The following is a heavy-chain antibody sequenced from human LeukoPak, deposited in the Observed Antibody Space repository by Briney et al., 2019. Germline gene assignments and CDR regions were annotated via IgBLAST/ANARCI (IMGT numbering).Heavy chain of an antibody. J-gene: IGHJ4*02. V-gene: IGHV3-23*01. CDR2: ISGSGGST. CDR1: GFTFSTYA. CDR3: ARGGDSLHY. D-gene: IGHD3-10*01. Sequence: PGGSLRLSCAASGFTFSTYAMSWVRQAPGKGLEWVSSISGSGGSTYYADSVKDRFTISRDNSKNMLYLQMNSLRAEDTAVYYCARGGDSLHYWGQGTLVTVSS.